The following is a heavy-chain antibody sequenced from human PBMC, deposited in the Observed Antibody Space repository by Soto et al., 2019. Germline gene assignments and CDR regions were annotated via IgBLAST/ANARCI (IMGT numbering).Heavy chain of an antibody. CDR1: GYTFTSYG. D-gene: IGHD3-22*01. V-gene: IGHV1-18*04. CDR2: ISAYNGNT. J-gene: IGHJ4*02. CDR3: ARDRTYYYDSSGYQHFDY. Sequence: ASVKVSCKASGYTFTSYGFSWVRQAPGQGLEWMGWISAYNGNTNYAQKLQGRVTMTTDTSTSTAYMELRSLRSDDTAVYYCARDRTYYYDSSGYQHFDYWGQGTPVTVSS.